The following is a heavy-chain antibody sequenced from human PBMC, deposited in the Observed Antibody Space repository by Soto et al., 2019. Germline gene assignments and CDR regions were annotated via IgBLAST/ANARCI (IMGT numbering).Heavy chain of an antibody. CDR3: ARDDRLKGQDY. CDR2: INPKSGGT. J-gene: IGHJ4*02. V-gene: IGHV1-2*02. Sequence: ASVKVSCKASGYIFSDYYIHWVRQAPGQGLEWMGWINPKSGGTKYAQKFQGRVTMTGDTSISTAYMELNSLRAEDTAVYYCARDDRLKGQDYWGQGTLVTVSS. CDR1: GYIFSDYY. D-gene: IGHD3-16*01.